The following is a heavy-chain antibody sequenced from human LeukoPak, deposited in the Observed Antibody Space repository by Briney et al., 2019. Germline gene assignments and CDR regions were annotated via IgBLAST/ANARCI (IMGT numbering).Heavy chain of an antibody. Sequence: SETLSLTCPVSGGSISSYYWSWIRQPPGKGLEWIGYIYYSGSTNYNPSLKSRVTISVDTSKNQFSLKLSSVTAADTAVYYCARDPHGLGYSYGRGVDYWGQGTLVTVSS. CDR3: ARDPHGLGYSYGRGVDY. J-gene: IGHJ4*02. V-gene: IGHV4-59*12. CDR1: GGSISSYY. CDR2: IYYSGST. D-gene: IGHD5-18*01.